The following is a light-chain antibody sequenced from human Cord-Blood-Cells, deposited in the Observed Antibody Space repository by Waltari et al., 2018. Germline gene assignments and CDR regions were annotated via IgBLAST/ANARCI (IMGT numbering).Light chain of an antibody. Sequence: QSALTQPRSVSGSPGQSVTLSCTGTSSDVGGYNYVPWYQQHTGKAPKLMIYDVSKRPSGVPDRFSGSKSGNTASLTISGLQAEDEADYYCCSYAGSYTLVFGGGTKLTVL. CDR2: DVS. J-gene: IGLJ2*01. V-gene: IGLV2-11*01. CDR1: SSDVGGYNY. CDR3: CSYAGSYTLV.